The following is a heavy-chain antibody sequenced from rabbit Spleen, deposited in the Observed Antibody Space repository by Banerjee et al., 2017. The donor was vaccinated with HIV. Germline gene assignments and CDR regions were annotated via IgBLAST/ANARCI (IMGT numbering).Heavy chain of an antibody. V-gene: IGHV1S40*01. CDR1: GFSFSSTDY. CDR2: IAAGSGRFT. D-gene: IGHD7-1*01. J-gene: IGHJ4*01. CDR3: ARDDPGDGLYCFRL. Sequence: QSLEESGGDLVKHGAALTLTCTASGFSFSSTDYMSWVRQAPGRGLEWIACIAAGSGRFTYYANWAKGRFTITKSSSPTVTLQMTSLTVADTATYFCARDDPGDGLYCFRLWGPGTLVTVS.